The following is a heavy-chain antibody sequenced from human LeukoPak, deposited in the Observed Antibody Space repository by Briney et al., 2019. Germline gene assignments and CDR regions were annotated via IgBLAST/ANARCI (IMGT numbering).Heavy chain of an antibody. D-gene: IGHD3-9*01. CDR2: ISSSGSTI. J-gene: IGHJ4*02. CDR1: GFTFSSYE. CDR3: ASGLPAPYDILTGYLFGVDY. V-gene: IGHV3-48*03. Sequence: GGSLRLSCAASGFTFSSYEMNWVRQAPGKGLEWVSYISSSGSTIYYADSVKGRFTISRDNAKNSLYLQMNSLRAEDTAVYYCASGLPAPYDILTGYLFGVDYWGQGTLVTVSS.